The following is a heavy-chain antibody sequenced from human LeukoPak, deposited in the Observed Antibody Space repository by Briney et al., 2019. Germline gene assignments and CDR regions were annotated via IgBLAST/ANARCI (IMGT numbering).Heavy chain of an antibody. CDR3: AKVFSIVGATTFDY. CDR2: VCGSGGST. V-gene: IGHV3-23*01. J-gene: IGHJ4*02. D-gene: IGHD1-26*01. CDR1: GFTSSSYA. Sequence: GGSLRLSCAASGFTSSSYAMSWVRRAAGEGVEWVSAVCGSGGSTYYADSVKGRFTISRDNSKNTLYLQMNSLRAEDTAVYYCAKVFSIVGATTFDYWGQGTLVTVSS.